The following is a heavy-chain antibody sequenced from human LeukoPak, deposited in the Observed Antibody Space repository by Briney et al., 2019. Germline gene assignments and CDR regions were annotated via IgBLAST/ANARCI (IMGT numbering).Heavy chain of an antibody. CDR2: IYYSGST. D-gene: IGHD3-22*01. CDR1: GGSISTYY. Sequence: SETLSLTCTVSGGSISTYYWSWIRQPPGKGLEWIGYIYYSGSTNYNPYLKSRVTISVDKSKNQFSLKLSSVTAADTAVYYCARGHSYYYDSSAYYPDFDYWGQGTLVTVSS. CDR3: ARGHSYYYDSSAYYPDFDY. J-gene: IGHJ4*02. V-gene: IGHV4-59*01.